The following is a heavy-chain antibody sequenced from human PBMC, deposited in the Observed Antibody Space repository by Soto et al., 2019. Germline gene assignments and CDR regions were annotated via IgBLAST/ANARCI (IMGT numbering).Heavy chain of an antibody. Sequence: PGGSLRLSCAASGFTFSSYGMHWVRQAPGKGLEWVAVISYDGSNKYYADSVKGRFTISRDNSKNTLYLQMNSLRAEDTAVYYCAKGFFYYDGSGPLDYWGQGTLVTVSS. CDR1: GFTFSSYG. CDR2: ISYDGSNK. CDR3: AKGFFYYDGSGPLDY. D-gene: IGHD3-22*01. J-gene: IGHJ4*02. V-gene: IGHV3-30*18.